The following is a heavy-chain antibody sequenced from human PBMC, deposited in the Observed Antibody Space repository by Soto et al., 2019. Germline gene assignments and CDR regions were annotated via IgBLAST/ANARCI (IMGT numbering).Heavy chain of an antibody. CDR2: ISYDGSNK. V-gene: IGHV3-30-3*01. CDR1: GFTFSSYA. D-gene: IGHD1-26*01. J-gene: IGHJ3*02. Sequence: QVQLVESGGGVVQPGRSLRLSCAASGFTFSSYAMHWVRQAPGKGLEWVAVISYDGSNKYYADSVKGRFTISRDNSKNTLYLQMNSLRAEDTAVYYCASTRGGSFVSARGAFDIWGQGTMVTVSS. CDR3: ASTRGGSFVSARGAFDI.